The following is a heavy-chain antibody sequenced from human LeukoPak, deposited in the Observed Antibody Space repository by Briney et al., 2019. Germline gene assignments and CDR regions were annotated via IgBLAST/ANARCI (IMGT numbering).Heavy chain of an antibody. CDR2: ISGSGGST. J-gene: IGHJ4*02. CDR1: GFTFSSYA. Sequence: GGSLRLSCAASGFTFSSYAMSWVRQAPGKGLEWVSAISGSGGSTYYADSVKGRFTISRDNSKNTLYLQMNSLRAEDTAVYYRAKSLVRGVISIWGQGTLVTVSS. D-gene: IGHD3-10*02. V-gene: IGHV3-23*01. CDR3: AKSLVRGVISI.